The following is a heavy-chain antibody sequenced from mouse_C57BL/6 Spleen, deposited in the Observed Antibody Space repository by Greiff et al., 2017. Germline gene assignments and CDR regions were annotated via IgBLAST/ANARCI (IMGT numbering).Heavy chain of an antibody. CDR2: IYPGDGDT. V-gene: IGHV1-80*01. Sequence: VQLQQSGAELVKPGASVKISCKASGYAFSSYWMNWVKQRPGKGLEWIGQIYPGDGDTNYNGKFKGKATLTADKSSSTAYMQLSSLTSEDSAVYFCARGDYGSSYRYFDYWGQGTTLTVSS. D-gene: IGHD1-1*01. J-gene: IGHJ2*01. CDR3: ARGDYGSSYRYFDY. CDR1: GYAFSSYW.